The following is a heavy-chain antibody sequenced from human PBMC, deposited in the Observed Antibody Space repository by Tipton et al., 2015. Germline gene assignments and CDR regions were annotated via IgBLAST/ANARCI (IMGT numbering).Heavy chain of an antibody. J-gene: IGHJ4*02. Sequence: TLSLTCTVSGGSVSSGSYYWSWIRQPPGKELEWIGYIYFSGSTYYNPSLKSRVTISIDRFKNQFSLKLSSVTAADTAVYYCASPSLPHDRGDYYFQSWGQGSLATVSS. CDR1: GGSVSSGSYY. CDR2: IYFSGST. V-gene: IGHV4-61*01. CDR3: ASPSLPHDRGDYYFQS. D-gene: IGHD2-21*02.